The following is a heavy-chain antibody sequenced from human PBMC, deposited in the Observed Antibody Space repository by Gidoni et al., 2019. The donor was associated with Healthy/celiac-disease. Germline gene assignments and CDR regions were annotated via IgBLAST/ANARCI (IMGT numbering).Heavy chain of an antibody. J-gene: IGHJ3*02. V-gene: IGHV3-53*01. CDR3: ARSDFWSGYPDAFDI. Sequence: EVQLVESGGGLIQPGGSLRLSCAASGFPVRSNYRSWVRQAPGNGREWVSGIYSGGSTYYADSVKGRFTISRDNSKNTLYLQMNSLRAEDTAVYYCARSDFWSGYPDAFDIWGQGTMVTVSS. CDR1: GFPVRSNY. D-gene: IGHD3-3*01. CDR2: IYSGGST.